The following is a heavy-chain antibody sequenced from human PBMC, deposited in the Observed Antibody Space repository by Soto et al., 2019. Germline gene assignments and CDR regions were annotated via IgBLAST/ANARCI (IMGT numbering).Heavy chain of an antibody. V-gene: IGHV4-39*01. J-gene: IGHJ6*02. CDR2: IYYSGNT. CDR1: GGSISSSSCY. CDR3: ARLDYGSGTRFYYFGMDV. D-gene: IGHD3-10*01. Sequence: PSETLSLTCTVSGGSISSSSCYWGWLRQPPGKGLEWIGNIYYSGNTYYNASLKSRVTISVDTSRNQFSLSLNSVTAADTALYYCARLDYGSGTRFYYFGMDVWGQGTTVTVSS.